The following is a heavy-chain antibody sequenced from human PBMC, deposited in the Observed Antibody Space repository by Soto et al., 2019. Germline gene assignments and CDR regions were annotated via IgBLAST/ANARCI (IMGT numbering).Heavy chain of an antibody. CDR3: ARDRSYGKIDV. V-gene: IGHV4-31*03. CDR1: GGSVSSGGFF. D-gene: IGHD3-16*01. Sequence: QVQLQESGPGLVKPSQTLSLTCTVSGGSVSSGGFFWTWIRQHPEKGLEWIGYVSYSGTPYYNPSLQGRLSITADTSRNQLSLKLRSVTAADTSVYYCARDRSYGKIDVWGQGIPVTVSS. CDR2: VSYSGTP. J-gene: IGHJ4*02.